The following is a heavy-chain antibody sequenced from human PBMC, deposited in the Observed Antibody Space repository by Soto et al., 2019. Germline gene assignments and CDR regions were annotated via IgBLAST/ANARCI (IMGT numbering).Heavy chain of an antibody. CDR3: ARSRRGAYSSGWYSPSGYYNYGIDV. CDR2: IYPGDSDT. D-gene: IGHD6-19*01. V-gene: IGHV5-51*01. J-gene: IGHJ6*02. CDR1: GYTFADTW. Sequence: GESLKISCKGSGYTFADTWINWVRQVPGKGLEWLGIIYPGDSDTKYSPSLQGQVSISADTSISTAYLQWTSLKASDTAMYYCARSRRGAYSSGWYSPSGYYNYGIDVWGQGTKVTVSS.